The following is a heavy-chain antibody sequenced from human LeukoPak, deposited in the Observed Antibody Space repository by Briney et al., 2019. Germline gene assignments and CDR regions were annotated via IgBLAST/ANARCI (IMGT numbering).Heavy chain of an antibody. V-gene: IGHV4-59*01. CDR2: IYHTVSP. CDR1: GGSISSYY. Sequence: PSETLSLTCTVSGGSISSYYWSWIRQPPGKGLEWIGCIYHTVSPNYNPSLKSRVTISVDTSKSQFSLKLSSVTAADTAVYYCARERVVVVATTASGYFDYWGQGTLVTVSS. CDR3: ARERVVVVATTASGYFDY. J-gene: IGHJ4*02. D-gene: IGHD2-15*01.